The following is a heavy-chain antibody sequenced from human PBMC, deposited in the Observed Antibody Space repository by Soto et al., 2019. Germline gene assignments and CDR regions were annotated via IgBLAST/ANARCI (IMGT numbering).Heavy chain of an antibody. V-gene: IGHV1-58*01. CDR2: ITVGSGST. J-gene: IGHJ3*01. Sequence: QVQIVQSGPEVKRPGPSVKVSCKTSGFTFTNSAVTWVRQAPRQRLEWIGWITVGSGSTNYAREVQERVTISRDTSTSTAYLELSGLGSEDTAMYYCVAELYSGGGCGSFDFWGQGTMVTVSS. CDR1: GFTFTNSA. D-gene: IGHD2-15*01. CDR3: VAELYSGGGCGSFDF.